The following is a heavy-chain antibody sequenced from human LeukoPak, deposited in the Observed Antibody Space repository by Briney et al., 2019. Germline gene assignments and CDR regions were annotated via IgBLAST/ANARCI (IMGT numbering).Heavy chain of an antibody. D-gene: IGHD6-13*01. CDR3: AKGEKAAGTYYYYYMDV. J-gene: IGHJ6*03. CDR1: GFTFSNYA. V-gene: IGHV3-23*01. Sequence: PGGSLRLSCAASGFTFSNYAMSWVRQAPGKGLEWVSAIHGTDGRTWYPDSVKGRCTISRDNSRNTLYLQMNSLRAEDTAVYYCAKGEKAAGTYYYYYMDVWGKGITVTISS. CDR2: IHGTDGRT.